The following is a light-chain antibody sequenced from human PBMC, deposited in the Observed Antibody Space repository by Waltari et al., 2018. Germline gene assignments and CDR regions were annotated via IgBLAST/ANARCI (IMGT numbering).Light chain of an antibody. CDR3: QQYDYLPPFT. CDR2: DAS. Sequence: DILMTKSPSSLSASLGDRVTITCQASQDISVFINWYKQKPAEDPNLLIHDASILHAGVPSRFSGGGAGTDFTLTTSSMQPADVATYYCQQYDYLPPFTFGPGTKVDLK. V-gene: IGKV1-33*01. J-gene: IGKJ3*01. CDR1: QDISVF.